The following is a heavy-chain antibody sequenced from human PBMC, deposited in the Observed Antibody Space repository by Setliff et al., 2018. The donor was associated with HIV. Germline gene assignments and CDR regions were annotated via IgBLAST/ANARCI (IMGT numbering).Heavy chain of an antibody. CDR3: ATYSAGEGGRGH. Sequence: SETLSLTCTVSGYSIGSRFYWGWIRQSSTKGLEWIGSISHNGNTFYNPSLNNRLTISLDTGKNQISLKLTSVTAADTAMYYCATYSAGEGGRGHWGQGTLVTVSS. J-gene: IGHJ4*02. V-gene: IGHV4-38-2*02. CDR1: GYSIGSRFY. CDR2: ISHNGNT. D-gene: IGHD2-15*01.